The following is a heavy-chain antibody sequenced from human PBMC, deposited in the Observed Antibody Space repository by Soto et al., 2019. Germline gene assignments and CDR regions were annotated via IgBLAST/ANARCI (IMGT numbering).Heavy chain of an antibody. D-gene: IGHD3-22*01. CDR1: GFTFSSYA. CDR2: ISGSGGST. V-gene: IGHV3-23*01. CDR3: AKVDSSGYYYSWFDP. Sequence: QAGGSLRLSCAASGFTFSSYAMSWVRQAPGKGLEWVSAISGSGGSTYYADSVKGRFTISRDNSKNTLYLQMNSLRAEDTAVYYCAKVDSSGYYYSWFDPWGQGTLVTVSS. J-gene: IGHJ5*02.